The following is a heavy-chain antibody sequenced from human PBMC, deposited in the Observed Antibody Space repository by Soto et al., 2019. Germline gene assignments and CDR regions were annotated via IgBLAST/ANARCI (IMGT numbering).Heavy chain of an antibody. Sequence: PSETLSLTCTVSGGSISSGDYYWSWIRQPPGKGLEWIGYIYYSGSTYYNPSLKSRVTISVDTSKNQFSLKLSSVTAADTAVYYCARVSPTLAYYYYGMDVWGQGTTVTVSS. CDR2: IYYSGST. V-gene: IGHV4-30-4*01. CDR1: GGSISSGDYY. CDR3: ARVSPTLAYYYYGMDV. J-gene: IGHJ6*02.